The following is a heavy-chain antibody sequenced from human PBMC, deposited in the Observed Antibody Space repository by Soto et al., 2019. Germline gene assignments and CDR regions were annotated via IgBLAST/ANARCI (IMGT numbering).Heavy chain of an antibody. D-gene: IGHD3-22*01. CDR1: GYTFTSYG. J-gene: IGHJ4*02. V-gene: IGHV1-18*04. Sequence: ASVKVSCKASGYTFTSYGISCVRQAPGQGLEWMGWISAYNGNTNYAQKLQGRVTMTTDTSTSTAYMELRSLRSDDTAVYYCARHCYDSSGYYYFDYWGQGTLVTVSS. CDR3: ARHCYDSSGYYYFDY. CDR2: ISAYNGNT.